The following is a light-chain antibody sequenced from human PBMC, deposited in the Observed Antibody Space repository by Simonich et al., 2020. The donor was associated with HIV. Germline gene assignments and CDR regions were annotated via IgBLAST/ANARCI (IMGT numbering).Light chain of an antibody. V-gene: IGLV2-23*01. CDR2: EGS. J-gene: IGLJ2*01. CDR1: SSDVGSYNL. Sequence: QSALTQPASVSGSPGQSITISCTGTSSDVGSYNLVSRYQHHPANAPKLMIYEGSKRPSGVSNRFSGSKSGNTASLTISGLQAEDEADYYCCSYAGSRIYVVFGGGTKPTVL. CDR3: CSYAGSRIYVV.